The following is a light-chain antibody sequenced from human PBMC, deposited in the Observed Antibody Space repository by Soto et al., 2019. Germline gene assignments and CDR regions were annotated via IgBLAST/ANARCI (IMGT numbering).Light chain of an antibody. J-gene: IGKJ1*01. V-gene: IGKV3-11*01. CDR2: DTS. CDR3: QQRSNWPPMWT. Sequence: ENVLTQSPATLSLSPGERATLSCRASQSVSTYLAWYRQKPGQAPRLLIYDTSNRATGIPARFSGSGSGTDFTLTISSLEPEDFAVYYCQQRSNWPPMWTFGQGTKVEIK. CDR1: QSVSTY.